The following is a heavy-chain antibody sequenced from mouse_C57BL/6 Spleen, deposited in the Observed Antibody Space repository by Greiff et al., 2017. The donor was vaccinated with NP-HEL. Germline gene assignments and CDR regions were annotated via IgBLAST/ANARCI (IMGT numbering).Heavy chain of an antibody. CDR3: ARSRDYYAMDY. J-gene: IGHJ4*01. CDR2: IDPSDSYT. V-gene: IGHV1-50*01. CDR1: GYTFTSYW. Sequence: QVQLQQPGAELVKPGASVKLSCKASGYTFTSYWMQWVKQRPGQGLEWIGEIDPSDSYTNYNQKFKGKATLTVDTSSSTAYMQLSSLTSEDSAVYYGARSRDYYAMDYWGQGTSVTVSS.